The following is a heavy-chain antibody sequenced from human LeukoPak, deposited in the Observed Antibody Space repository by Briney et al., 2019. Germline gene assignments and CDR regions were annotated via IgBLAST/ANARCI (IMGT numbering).Heavy chain of an antibody. CDR1: GFTFSRYS. D-gene: IGHD2-2*01. Sequence: PGGSVRLSCAASGFTFSRYSMNWVRQAPGRGLEWVSSISSSSSFIYYADSVKGRFTISRDNAKNSLYLQMHSLRDEDTAVYYCARDPPLGSCSTISCPHLDYWGQGTLVTVSS. CDR3: ARDPPLGSCSTISCPHLDY. V-gene: IGHV3-21*01. CDR2: ISSSSSFI. J-gene: IGHJ4*02.